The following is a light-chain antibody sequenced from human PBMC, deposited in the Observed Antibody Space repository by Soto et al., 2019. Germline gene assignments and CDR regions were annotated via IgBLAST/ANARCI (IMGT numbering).Light chain of an antibody. Sequence: QSALTQPASVSGSPGQSITISCTGTSNDVGGYYYVSWYQHHPGKAPKLMIYDVSDRPSGISNRFSGSKSGNTASLTISGLQAEDEADYYCSSYTSRSTLVFGGGTKLTVL. V-gene: IGLV2-14*03. J-gene: IGLJ2*01. CDR1: SNDVGGYYY. CDR2: DVS. CDR3: SSYTSRSTLV.